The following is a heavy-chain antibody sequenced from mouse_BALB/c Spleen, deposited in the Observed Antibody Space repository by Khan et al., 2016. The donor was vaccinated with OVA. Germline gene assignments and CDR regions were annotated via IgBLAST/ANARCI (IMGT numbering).Heavy chain of an antibody. V-gene: IGHV1-18*01. J-gene: IGHJ4*01. Sequence: EVQLQQSGPELVKPGASVKISCKTSGYTFTEYTLHWVKQSHGKSLEWIGVINPKNGVTSYNQKFKGKATLTVDKSSSTAYMEFRSLTSEDSAVXYWARDAGRYWGQGTSVTVSS. D-gene: IGHD3-3*01. CDR3: ARDAGRY. CDR2: INPKNGVT. CDR1: GYTFTEYT.